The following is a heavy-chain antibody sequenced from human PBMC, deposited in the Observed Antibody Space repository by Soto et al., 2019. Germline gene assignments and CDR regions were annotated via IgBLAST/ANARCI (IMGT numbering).Heavy chain of an antibody. Sequence: SETLSLTCTVSGGSISSSYYYWGWIRQPPGKGLEWIGSISYSGSTYYNPSLKSRVTITVDTSKNQFSLKLSSVTAADTAVYYCARPAQHDFWAAHYDYWGQGTLVTVSS. CDR3: ARPAQHDFWAAHYDY. D-gene: IGHD3-3*01. J-gene: IGHJ4*02. CDR2: ISYSGST. CDR1: GGSISSSYYY. V-gene: IGHV4-39*01.